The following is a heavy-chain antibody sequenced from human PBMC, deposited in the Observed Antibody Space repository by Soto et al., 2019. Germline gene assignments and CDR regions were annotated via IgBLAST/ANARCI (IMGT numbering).Heavy chain of an antibody. CDR2: IYSGGST. Sequence: PGGSLRLSCAASGFTVSSNYMSWVRQAPGKGLEWVSVIYSGGSTYYADSVKGRFTISRDNSKNTLYLQMNSLRAEDTAVYYCARGRPIVRGVTPIDYWGQGTLVTVSS. J-gene: IGHJ4*02. CDR3: ARGRPIVRGVTPIDY. V-gene: IGHV3-53*01. D-gene: IGHD3-10*01. CDR1: GFTVSSNY.